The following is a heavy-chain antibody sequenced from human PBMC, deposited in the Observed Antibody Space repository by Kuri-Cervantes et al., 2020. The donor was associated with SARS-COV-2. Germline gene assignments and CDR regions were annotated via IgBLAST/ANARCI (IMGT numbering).Heavy chain of an antibody. CDR3: ARVKLTGSMRAFDY. V-gene: IGHV3-21*01. CDR1: GFTFSSYA. CDR2: ISSSSSYI. Sequence: GGSLRLSCAASGFTFSSYAMSWVRQAPGKGLEWVSSISSSSSYIYYADSVKGRFTISRDNAKNSLYLQMNSLRAEDTAVYYCARVKLTGSMRAFDYWGQGTLVTVSS. J-gene: IGHJ4*02. D-gene: IGHD3-9*01.